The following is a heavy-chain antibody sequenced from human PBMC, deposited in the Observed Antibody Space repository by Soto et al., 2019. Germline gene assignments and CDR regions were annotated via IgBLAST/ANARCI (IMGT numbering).Heavy chain of an antibody. V-gene: IGHV6-1*01. CDR2: TYYRSRWYN. CDR3: ARATGVIKLYYFDY. J-gene: IGHJ4*02. CDR1: GDSVSSHSAA. Sequence: PSQTLSLTCAISGDSVSSHSAAWNWIRQSPSRGLEWLGRTYYRSRWYNDYAVSVKSRITINPDTSKNQFSLQLNSVTPEDTAVYYCARATGVIKLYYFDYWGQGTLVTVSS. D-gene: IGHD3-10*01.